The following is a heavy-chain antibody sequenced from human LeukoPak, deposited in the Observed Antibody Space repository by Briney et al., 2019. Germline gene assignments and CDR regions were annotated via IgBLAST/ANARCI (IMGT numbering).Heavy chain of an antibody. V-gene: IGHV4-4*07. CDR1: GGSISSYY. CDR3: AREFFYDILTGYKYYFDY. D-gene: IGHD3-9*01. CDR2: IYTSGST. Sequence: TSETLSLTCTVSGGSISSYYWSWIRQPAGKGLEWIGRIYTSGSTNYNPSLKSRVTISVDTSKNQFSLKLSSVTAADTAVYYCAREFFYDILTGYKYYFDYWGQGTLVTVSS. J-gene: IGHJ4*02.